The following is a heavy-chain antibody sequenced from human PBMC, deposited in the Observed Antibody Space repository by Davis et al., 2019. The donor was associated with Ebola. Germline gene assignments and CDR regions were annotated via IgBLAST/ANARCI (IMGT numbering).Heavy chain of an antibody. J-gene: IGHJ4*02. CDR1: GGTFSSYA. CDR3: AREGYSSSWSADFDY. D-gene: IGHD6-13*01. CDR2: IIPILGIA. Sequence: SVKVSCKASGGTFSSYAISWVRQAPGQGLEWMGGIIPILGIANYAQKFQGRVTMTRDTSTSTVYMELSSLRSEDTAVYYCAREGYSSSWSADFDYWGQGTLVTVSS. V-gene: IGHV1-69*10.